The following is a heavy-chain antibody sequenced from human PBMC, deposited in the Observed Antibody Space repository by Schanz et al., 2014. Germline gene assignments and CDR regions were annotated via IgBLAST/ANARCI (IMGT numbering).Heavy chain of an antibody. D-gene: IGHD3-16*01. J-gene: IGHJ6*02. CDR2: IIPIVDIT. V-gene: IGHV1-69*04. CDR3: ATIGVNDYWRFGLDV. Sequence: QVQLVQSGAEVKKPGSSVKVSCKASGGTFSSNGISWVRQAPGQGLEWMGRIIPIVDITNYAQKFLGRVTITADKSTSTAYMELKSLRSADTAVYYCATIGVNDYWRFGLDVWGQGTTVIVS. CDR1: GGTFSSNG.